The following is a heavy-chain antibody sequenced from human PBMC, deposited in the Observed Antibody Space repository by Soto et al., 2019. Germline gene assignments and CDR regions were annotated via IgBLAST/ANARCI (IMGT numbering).Heavy chain of an antibody. Sequence: QVQLVESGGGVVQPGRSLRLSCAASGFTFSSYGMHWVRQAPGKGLEWVAVISYDGSNKYYADSVKGRFTVSRDNSKNKLNQQMNSMRAEDTAVYYCAKEPSRSYQGLGDYWGQGPLVTVSS. CDR1: GFTFSSYG. D-gene: IGHD1-26*01. CDR2: ISYDGSNK. J-gene: IGHJ4*02. CDR3: AKEPSRSYQGLGDY. V-gene: IGHV3-30*18.